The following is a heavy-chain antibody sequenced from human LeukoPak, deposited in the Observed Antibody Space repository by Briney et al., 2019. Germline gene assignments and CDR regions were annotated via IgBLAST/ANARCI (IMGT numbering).Heavy chain of an antibody. CDR3: ARAITAVAGTGFDY. CDR1: GYTFTSYD. V-gene: IGHV1-2*02. D-gene: IGHD6-19*01. CDR2: INPNSGGT. Sequence: ASVKVSCKASGYTFTSYDINWVRQATGQGLEWMGWINPNSGGTNYAQKFQGRVTMTRDTSISTAYMELSRLRSDDTAVYYCARAITAVAGTGFDYWGQGTLVTVSS. J-gene: IGHJ4*02.